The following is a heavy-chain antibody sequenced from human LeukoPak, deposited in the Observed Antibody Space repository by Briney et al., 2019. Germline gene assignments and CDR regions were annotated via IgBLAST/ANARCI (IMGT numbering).Heavy chain of an antibody. CDR2: ISSSGSYI. CDR3: ARDIGEWFGERWAFDDY. Sequence: GGSLRLSCAASGFTFSTYSMNWVRQAPGKGLEWVSSISSSGSYIYYADSVKGRFTISRDNAKNSLYLQMNSLRAEDTAVYYCARDIGEWFGERWAFDDYWGQGTLVTVSS. J-gene: IGHJ4*02. V-gene: IGHV3-21*01. CDR1: GFTFSTYS. D-gene: IGHD3-10*01.